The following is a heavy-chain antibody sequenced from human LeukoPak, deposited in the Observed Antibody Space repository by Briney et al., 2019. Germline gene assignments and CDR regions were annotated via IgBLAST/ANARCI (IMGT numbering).Heavy chain of an antibody. J-gene: IGHJ4*02. D-gene: IGHD6-13*01. CDR1: GYTFATHG. Sequence: ASVEVSCKASGYTFATHGFCWVRQAPGHGLEWMGWISANTGKTDYAQKFQGRVTMTTDTSTSTAYMELRSLRPDDTAVYYCAKVAGDRMDYWGQGTLLTVSS. CDR3: AKVAGDRMDY. V-gene: IGHV1-18*01. CDR2: ISANTGKT.